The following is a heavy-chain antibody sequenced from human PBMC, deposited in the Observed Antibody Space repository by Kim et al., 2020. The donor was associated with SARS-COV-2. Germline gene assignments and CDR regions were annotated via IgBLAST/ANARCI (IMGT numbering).Heavy chain of an antibody. CDR1: GYTFISYG. CDR2: ISAYNGNT. D-gene: IGHD1-26*01. V-gene: IGHV1-18*01. J-gene: IGHJ6*03. CDR3: ARLFGGSYFGYYYYMDV. Sequence: ASVKVSCKASGYTFISYGVTWVRQAPGQGLEWMGWISAYNGNTNYAQKFQGRVTMTRDTSTSTAYMELRSLRSDDTAVYYCARLFGGSYFGYYYYMDVWGKGTTVTVSS.